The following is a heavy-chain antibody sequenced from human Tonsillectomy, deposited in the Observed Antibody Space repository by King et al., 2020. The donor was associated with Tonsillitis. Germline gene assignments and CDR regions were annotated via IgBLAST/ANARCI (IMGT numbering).Heavy chain of an antibody. CDR1: GFTFSSYA. CDR3: AKDQFMVATESSWDAFDI. D-gene: IGHD2-15*01. CDR2: ISGSGGST. Sequence: VQLVESGGGLVQPGGSLRLSCAASGFTFSSYAMSWVRQAPGKGLEWVSAISGSGGSTYYADSVKGRFTISRDNSKNTLYLQMNSLRAEDTAVYYCAKDQFMVATESSWDAFDIWGQGTMVTVSS. V-gene: IGHV3-23*04. J-gene: IGHJ3*02.